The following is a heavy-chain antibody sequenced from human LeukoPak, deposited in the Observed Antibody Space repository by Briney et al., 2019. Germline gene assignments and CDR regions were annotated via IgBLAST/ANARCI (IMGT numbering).Heavy chain of an antibody. CDR3: TTDGDYDILTGYYIH. Sequence: GGSLRLSCAASGFTFSNAWMSWVRQAPGKGLEWVGRIKSKTDGGTTDYAAPVKGRFTISRDDSKNTLYLQMNSLKTEDTAVYYCTTDGDYDILTGYYIHWGQGTLVTVSS. J-gene: IGHJ4*02. CDR2: IKSKTDGGTT. V-gene: IGHV3-15*01. D-gene: IGHD3-9*01. CDR1: GFTFSNAW.